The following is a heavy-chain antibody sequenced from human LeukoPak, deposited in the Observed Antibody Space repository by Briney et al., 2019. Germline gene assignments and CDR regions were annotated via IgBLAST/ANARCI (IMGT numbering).Heavy chain of an antibody. Sequence: SETLSLTCTVSGGSISSDFWSWIRQPPGKGLEWIGYSHYGGSTNYNPSLKSRVTISVDTSKNQFSLNLNSVTAADTAVYYCARGHSSSPYYFDYWGQGTLVTVSS. V-gene: IGHV4-59*08. CDR2: SHYGGST. J-gene: IGHJ4*02. CDR1: GGSISSDF. D-gene: IGHD6-6*01. CDR3: ARGHSSSPYYFDY.